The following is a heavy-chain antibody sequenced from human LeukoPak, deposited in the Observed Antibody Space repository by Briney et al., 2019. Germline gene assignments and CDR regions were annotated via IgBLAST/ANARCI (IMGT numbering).Heavy chain of an antibody. CDR2: IDSMSGSI. V-gene: IGHV3-48*01. CDR3: TREASEFY. D-gene: IGHD3-10*01. CDR1: GFTFSSYA. J-gene: IGHJ4*02. Sequence: PGGSLRLSCAASGFTFSSYAMNWVRQAPGKGLEWVSYIDSMSGSIYYADSAKGRFTISRDNAKNSLYLQMNSLRAEDTAVYYCTREASEFYWGQGTLVTVSS.